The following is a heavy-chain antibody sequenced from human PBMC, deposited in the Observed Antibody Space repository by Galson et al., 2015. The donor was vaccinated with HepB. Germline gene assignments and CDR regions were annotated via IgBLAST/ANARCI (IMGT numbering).Heavy chain of an antibody. CDR2: ISSHNSYI. Sequence: SLRLSCAASGFTFSSYSMNWVRQAPGKGLEWVSSISSHNSYIYYADSVKGRFTISRDNAKNSLYLQMNSLRAEDTTVYYCARAASIVVDYWYFDLWGRGTLVTVSS. CDR1: GFTFSSYS. V-gene: IGHV3-21*01. D-gene: IGHD3-22*01. J-gene: IGHJ2*01. CDR3: ARAASIVVDYWYFDL.